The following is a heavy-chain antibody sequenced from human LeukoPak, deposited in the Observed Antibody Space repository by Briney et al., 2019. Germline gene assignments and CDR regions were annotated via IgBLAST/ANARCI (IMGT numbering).Heavy chain of an antibody. CDR2: ISGGSSYI. V-gene: IGHV3-21*01. D-gene: IGHD1-7*01. CDR1: GFTFISYT. Sequence: GGSLRLSCAASGFTFISYTMTWVRQAPGKGLEWVSSISGGSSYIYYADSVKGRFTISRDNAKNSLYLQMNSLGAGDTAVYYCARDTITGSTLRVYWGQGTLVTVSS. CDR3: ARDTITGSTLRVY. J-gene: IGHJ4*02.